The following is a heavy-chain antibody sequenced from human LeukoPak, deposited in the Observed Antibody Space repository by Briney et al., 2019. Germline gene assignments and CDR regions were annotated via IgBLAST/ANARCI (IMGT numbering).Heavy chain of an antibody. CDR2: ISHIGRT. Sequence: SGTLCLTCSVSGDSFSSHYGTWIRESPGAGLEWIGYISHIGRTNYNPSLKSRVTSSIDTSKNQFSLKLRSVTAADTAVYYCARDLVTVTKGFDIWGQGTIVSVSS. D-gene: IGHD4-17*01. V-gene: IGHV4-59*11. J-gene: IGHJ3*02. CDR3: ARDLVTVTKGFDI. CDR1: GDSFSSHY.